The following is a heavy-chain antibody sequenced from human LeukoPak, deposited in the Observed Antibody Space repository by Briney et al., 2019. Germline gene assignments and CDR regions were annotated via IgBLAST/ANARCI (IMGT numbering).Heavy chain of an antibody. CDR2: IYYSGSI. D-gene: IGHD5-12*01. CDR3: ARYSGYESGGFDP. J-gene: IGHJ5*02. Sequence: SETLSLTCTVSGGSISSSSYYWGWIRQPPGKGLEWIGSIYYSGSIYYNPSLKSRVTISVDTSKNQFSLKLSSVTAADTAVYYCARYSGYESGGFDPWGQGTLVTVSS. V-gene: IGHV4-39*07. CDR1: GGSISSSSYY.